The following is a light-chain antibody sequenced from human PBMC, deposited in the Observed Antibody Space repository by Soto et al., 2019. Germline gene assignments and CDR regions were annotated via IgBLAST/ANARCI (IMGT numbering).Light chain of an antibody. CDR3: AAWDDSLSVV. J-gene: IGLJ2*01. V-gene: IGLV1-47*02. CDR2: SNN. CDR1: SSNIGSSP. Sequence: QSVLTQPPSSSGTPGQRVTISCSGGSSNIGSSPVNWYQQLPGTAPKLLIHSNNQRPSGVPDRFSGSKSGTSASLAISGLRSEDEADYYCAAWDDSLSVVFGGGTKLTVL.